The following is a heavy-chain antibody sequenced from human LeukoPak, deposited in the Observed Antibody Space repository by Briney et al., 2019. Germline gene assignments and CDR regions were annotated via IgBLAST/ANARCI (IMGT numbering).Heavy chain of an antibody. CDR3: ARLPLGVFGEVLNFDS. CDR1: GDSFSDYF. CDR2: IHHSGST. Sequence: SETLSLTCGVYGDSFSDYFWSWIRQSPGKRLEWIGDIHHSGSTWYNPSLKSRVTMSVDTSKKHFSVRLTSVTAADTGVYYCARLPLGVFGEVLNFDSWGQGTLVTVSS. D-gene: IGHD3-10*01. V-gene: IGHV4-34*01. J-gene: IGHJ4*02.